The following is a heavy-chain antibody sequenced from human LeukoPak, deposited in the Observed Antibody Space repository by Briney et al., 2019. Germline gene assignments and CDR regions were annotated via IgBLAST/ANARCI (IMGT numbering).Heavy chain of an antibody. Sequence: ASVKVSCKASGYTFTSYGISWVRQAPGQGLEWMGWISAYNGATNYAQKFQGRVTMTTDTSTSTACMELRSLRSDDTAVYYCARDRRSGPSYFDHWGQGTLVTVSS. J-gene: IGHJ4*02. CDR3: ARDRRSGPSYFDH. CDR2: ISAYNGAT. D-gene: IGHD6-25*01. V-gene: IGHV1-18*01. CDR1: GYTFTSYG.